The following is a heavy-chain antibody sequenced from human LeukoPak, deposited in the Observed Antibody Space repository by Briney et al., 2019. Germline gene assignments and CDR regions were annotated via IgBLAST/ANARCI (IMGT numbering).Heavy chain of an antibody. Sequence: GASVKVSCKASGGTFSSYTISWVRQAPGQGLEWMGRIIPILGIANYAQKFQGRVTITADKSTSTVYMELSSLRSEDTAVYYCARDPWGIVVVPAAIPDDYWGQGTLVTVSS. CDR3: ARDPWGIVVVPAAIPDDY. CDR1: GGTFSSYT. V-gene: IGHV1-69*04. D-gene: IGHD2-2*02. CDR2: IIPILGIA. J-gene: IGHJ4*02.